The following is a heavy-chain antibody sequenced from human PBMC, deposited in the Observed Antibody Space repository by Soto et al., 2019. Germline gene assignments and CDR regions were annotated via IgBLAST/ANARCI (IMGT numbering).Heavy chain of an antibody. CDR3: ARGDSTDCSNGVCSFFYNHDMDV. CDR2: INPKRGGT. CDR1: GYSSTDYH. D-gene: IGHD2-8*01. V-gene: IGHV1-2*04. J-gene: IGHJ6*02. Sequence: ASVKVSCKASGYSSTDYHIHWVRQAPGQGLEWLGRINPKRGGTSTAQKFQGWVTMTTDTSISTASMELTRLTSDGTAIYYCARGDSTDCSNGVCSFFYNHDMDVWGQGTTVTVSS.